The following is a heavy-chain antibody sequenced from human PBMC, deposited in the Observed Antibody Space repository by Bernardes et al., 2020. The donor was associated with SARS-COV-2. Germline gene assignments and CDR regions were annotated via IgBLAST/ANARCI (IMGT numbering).Heavy chain of an antibody. CDR3: ITGSPYYFQS. Sequence: GGSLRLSCAGSGFSFSGTAMHWVRQGSGKGLEWVGRIGVSGNNYATVYAASVKGRFTISRDDSKKTAYLQMNSLKTEDTAVYYCITGSPYYFQSWGPGSLVTVSS. D-gene: IGHD3-9*01. J-gene: IGHJ4*02. V-gene: IGHV3-73*01. CDR1: GFSFSGTA. CDR2: IGVSGNNYAT.